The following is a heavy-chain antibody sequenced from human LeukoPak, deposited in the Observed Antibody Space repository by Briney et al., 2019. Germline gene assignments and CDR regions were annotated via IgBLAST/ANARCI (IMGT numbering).Heavy chain of an antibody. V-gene: IGHV3-74*03. J-gene: IGHJ4*02. CDR3: VRNETLWTLDW. CDR1: GFTFSGHW. CDR2: INERGTDS. Sequence: GGSLRLSCTASGFTFSGHWIHWVRQAPGMGLVWVSRINERGTDSMYAESVKGRFTISRDNAKNTVYLQMNSLRAEDTAVYYCVRNETLWTLDWWGQGTLVSVSS. D-gene: IGHD1-1*01.